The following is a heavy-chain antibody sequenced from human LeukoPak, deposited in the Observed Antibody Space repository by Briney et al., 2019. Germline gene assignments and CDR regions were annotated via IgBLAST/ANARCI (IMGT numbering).Heavy chain of an antibody. Sequence: GRSLRLSCAASGFTFDDYAMHWVRQAPGKGLEWVSGISWNSGSIGYADSVKGRFTISRDNAKNSLYLQMNSLRAEDTALYYCAKDVAAAPYYYGMDVWGQGTTVTVSS. J-gene: IGHJ6*02. CDR1: GFTFDDYA. CDR3: AKDVAAAPYYYGMDV. CDR2: ISWNSGSI. V-gene: IGHV3-9*01. D-gene: IGHD6-13*01.